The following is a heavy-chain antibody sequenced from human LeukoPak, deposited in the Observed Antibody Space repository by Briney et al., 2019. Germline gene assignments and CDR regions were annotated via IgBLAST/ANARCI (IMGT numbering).Heavy chain of an antibody. CDR3: ASNRRYSYFDY. V-gene: IGHV4-59*01. CDR1: GGSISSYY. D-gene: IGHD4-11*01. CDR2: IYYSGST. J-gene: IGHJ4*02. Sequence: SETLSLTCTVSGGSISSYYWSWIRQPPGKGLEWIGYIYYSGSTNYNPSLKSRVTISVDTSKNQFSLKLSSVTAADTAVYYCASNRRYSYFDYWGQGTLVTVSS.